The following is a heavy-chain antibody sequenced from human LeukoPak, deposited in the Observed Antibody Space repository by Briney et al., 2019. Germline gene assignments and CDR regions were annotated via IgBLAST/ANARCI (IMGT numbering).Heavy chain of an antibody. D-gene: IGHD2-15*01. V-gene: IGHV3-21*04. Sequence: PGGSLRLSCAASGFTFSSYSMNWVRQAPGKGLEWVSSISSSSSYIYYADSVKGRFTISRDNAKNSLYLQMSSLRAEDTALYYCAKERILNWFDPWGQGTLVTVSS. CDR1: GFTFSSYS. CDR3: AKERILNWFDP. CDR2: ISSSSSYI. J-gene: IGHJ5*02.